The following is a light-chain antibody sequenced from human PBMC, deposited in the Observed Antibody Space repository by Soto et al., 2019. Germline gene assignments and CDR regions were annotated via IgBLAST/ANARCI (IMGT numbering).Light chain of an antibody. Sequence: QSVLTQPRSVSGSPGQSVTISCTGTNSDVGTFYFVSWYQQYPDKGPKLIIYDVTERPSGVPDRFSGSKSGNTASLTISGLQAEDEADYYCCSYAGSYTYVFGSGNKVTV. CDR2: DVT. J-gene: IGLJ1*01. CDR1: NSDVGTFYF. CDR3: CSYAGSYTYV. V-gene: IGLV2-11*01.